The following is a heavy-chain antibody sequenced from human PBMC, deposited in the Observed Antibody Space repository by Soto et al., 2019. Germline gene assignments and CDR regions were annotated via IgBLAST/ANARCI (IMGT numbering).Heavy chain of an antibody. J-gene: IGHJ6*03. Sequence: SETLSLTCAVYGGSFSGYYWSWISQPPGKGLEWIGEINHSGSTNYNPSLKSRVTISVDTSKNQFSLKLSSVTAADTAVYYCARAARLQRYSSSSAPAFYYYYYMDVWAKGTTVNVSS. D-gene: IGHD6-6*01. V-gene: IGHV4-34*01. CDR3: ARAARLQRYSSSSAPAFYYYYYMDV. CDR2: INHSGST. CDR1: GGSFSGYY.